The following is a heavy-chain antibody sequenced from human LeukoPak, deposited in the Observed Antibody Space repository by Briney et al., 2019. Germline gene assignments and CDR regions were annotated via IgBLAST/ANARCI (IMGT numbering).Heavy chain of an antibody. V-gene: IGHV3-21*01. Sequence: PGGSLRLSCAASGFIFSNYAMEWVRQAPGKGLEWDSSISSGGSYIYYADSVKGRFTISRDNAKNSLYLQMNSLTAEDTALYYCARLFGGGYGKYYFDFWGQGTLVTVSS. J-gene: IGHJ4*02. CDR3: ARLFGGGYGKYYFDF. D-gene: IGHD3-22*01. CDR1: GFIFSNYA. CDR2: ISSGGSYI.